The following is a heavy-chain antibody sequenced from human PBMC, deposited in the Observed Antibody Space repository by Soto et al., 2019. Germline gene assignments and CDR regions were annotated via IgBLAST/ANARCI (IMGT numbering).Heavy chain of an antibody. CDR1: GFTFSSYG. Sequence: GGSLRLSCAASGFTFSSYGFHWVRQAPGKGLEWVAFISYDGINKYYADSVKGRFTISRDNSKNTLFVQMNSLRAEDTAVYYCAKRPVTTGPYNYHYGMDVWGQGTTVTVSS. J-gene: IGHJ6*02. D-gene: IGHD4-17*01. V-gene: IGHV3-30*18. CDR3: AKRPVTTGPYNYHYGMDV. CDR2: ISYDGINK.